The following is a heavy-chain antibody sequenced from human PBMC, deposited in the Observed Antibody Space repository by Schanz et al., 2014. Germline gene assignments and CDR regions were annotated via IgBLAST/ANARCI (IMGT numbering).Heavy chain of an antibody. CDR1: GFAFSSYS. J-gene: IGHJ4*02. D-gene: IGHD3-10*01. V-gene: IGHV3-33*08. Sequence: QLVGSGGGLIQPGGSLRLSCTASGFAFSSYSMNWVRQAPGKGLEWVAVIWYDENNKYYADSVKGRFTMSRDNSKNTLYLQMNSLRAEDTAVYYCARANYRRKINFDYWGRGTLXTVSS. CDR2: IWYDENNK. CDR3: ARANYRRKINFDY.